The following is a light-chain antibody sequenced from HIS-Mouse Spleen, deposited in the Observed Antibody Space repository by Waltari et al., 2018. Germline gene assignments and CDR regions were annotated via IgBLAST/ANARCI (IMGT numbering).Light chain of an antibody. CDR2: AAS. CDR1: QGISSY. J-gene: IGKJ1*01. Sequence: DIQLTQSPSFLSASVGDRVTITCRASQGISSYLAWYQQKPGQAPKLLTDAASTLQSGVPSRFSGSGSGTEFTLTISSLQPEDFATYYCQQLNSYPPTFGQGTKVEIK. V-gene: IGKV1-9*01. CDR3: QQLNSYPPT.